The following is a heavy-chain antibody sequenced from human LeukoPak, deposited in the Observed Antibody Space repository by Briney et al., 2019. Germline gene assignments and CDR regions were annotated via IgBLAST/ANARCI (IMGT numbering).Heavy chain of an antibody. CDR3: ARVENWFDP. Sequence: SETLSLTCTVSGGSISSGDYCWSWIRQPPGEGLEWIGYIYYSGRTHYNPSLKSRVTISIDTSKNQFSLKLNSVTAADTAVYYCARVENWFDPWGQGTLVSVSS. CDR2: IYYSGRT. V-gene: IGHV4-30-4*01. J-gene: IGHJ5*02. CDR1: GGSISSGDYC.